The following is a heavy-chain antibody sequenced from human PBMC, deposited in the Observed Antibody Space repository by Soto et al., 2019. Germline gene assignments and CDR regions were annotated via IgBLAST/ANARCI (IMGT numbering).Heavy chain of an antibody. CDR1: GFTFSSYG. J-gene: IGHJ5*02. Sequence: GGSLRLSCAASGFTFSSYGMHWVRQAPGKGLEWVAVIWYDGSNKYYADSVKGRFTISRDNSKNTLYLQMNSLRAEDTAVYYCARDFSSGTAHNWFDPWGQGTLVTVSS. D-gene: IGHD6-25*01. CDR3: ARDFSSGTAHNWFDP. CDR2: IWYDGSNK. V-gene: IGHV3-33*01.